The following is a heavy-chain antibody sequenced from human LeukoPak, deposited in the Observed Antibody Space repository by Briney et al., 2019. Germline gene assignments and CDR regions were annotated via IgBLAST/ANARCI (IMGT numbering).Heavy chain of an antibody. V-gene: IGHV3-23*01. D-gene: IGHD2-8*01. CDR2: TNSGGATT. J-gene: IGHJ4*02. CDR3: AKQSYARSLGE. CDR1: GFPFSDFS. Sequence: PGGSLRLSCATSGFPFSDFSMSWVRQAPGKGLEWISTTNSGGATTDYAESVKGRFTISRDNSKNILYLQMSSLTVEETAMYYCAKQSYARSLGEGGPGTLVTVSS.